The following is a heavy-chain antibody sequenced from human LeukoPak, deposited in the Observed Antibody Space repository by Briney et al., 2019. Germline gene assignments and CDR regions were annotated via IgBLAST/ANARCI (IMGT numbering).Heavy chain of an antibody. D-gene: IGHD4-11*01. CDR3: TTPLTTVTTKPFDS. V-gene: IGHV3-15*01. Sequence: GGSLRLSCAASGFTFSTYSMNWVRQAPGKGLEWVGRIKSLSDGGTTEYAAPVEGRFTISRDDRKNTVYLQLNSLKMEDTAVYYCTTPLTTVTTKPFDSWGQGTLVTVSS. CDR2: IKSLSDGGTT. CDR1: GFTFSTYS. J-gene: IGHJ4*02.